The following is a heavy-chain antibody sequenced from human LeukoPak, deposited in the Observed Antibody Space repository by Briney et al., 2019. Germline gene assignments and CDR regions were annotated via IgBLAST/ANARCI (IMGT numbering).Heavy chain of an antibody. V-gene: IGHV3-7*01. CDR1: GFTFSSYW. CDR3: ARGGPTGAFDY. D-gene: IGHD7-27*01. Sequence: GGSLRLSCAASGFTFSSYWMTWVRQAPGKGLEWVANIKEDGSEEYSVDSVKGRFTISRDNAKNSLYLQMNSLRVEDTAVYYCARGGPTGAFDYWGQGTLVTVSS. J-gene: IGHJ4*02. CDR2: IKEDGSEE.